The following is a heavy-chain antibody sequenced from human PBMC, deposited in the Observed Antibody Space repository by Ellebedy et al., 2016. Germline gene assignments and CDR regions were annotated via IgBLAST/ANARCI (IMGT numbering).Heavy chain of an antibody. J-gene: IGHJ4*02. CDR1: GYTFTGYY. Sequence: ASVKVSXKASGYTFTGYYMHWVRQAPGQGLEWMGWINPNSGGTNYAQKFQGRVTITADESTSTAYMELSSLRSEDTAVYYCARAAMGSSSLLGYWGQGTLVTVSS. CDR2: INPNSGGT. D-gene: IGHD5-18*01. V-gene: IGHV1-2*02. CDR3: ARAAMGSSSLLGY.